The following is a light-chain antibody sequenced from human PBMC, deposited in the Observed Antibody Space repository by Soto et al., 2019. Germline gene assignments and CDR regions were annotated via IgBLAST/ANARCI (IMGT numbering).Light chain of an antibody. CDR1: SSDVGVYNY. CDR2: EVS. V-gene: IGLV2-8*01. J-gene: IGLJ2*01. CDR3: SSYAGSNNVV. Sequence: QSALTQPPSASGSPGQSVTISCTGTSSDVGVYNYVSWYQQHPGKAPKLLIYEVSKRPSGVPDRFSGSKPGNTASLTVSGLQAEDEADFYCSSYAGSNNVVFGGGTKVTVL.